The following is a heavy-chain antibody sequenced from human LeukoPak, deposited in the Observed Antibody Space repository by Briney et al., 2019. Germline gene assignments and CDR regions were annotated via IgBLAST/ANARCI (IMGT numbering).Heavy chain of an antibody. Sequence: ASVKVSCKASGYTFTSYAMNWVRQAPGQGLEWMGWINTNTGNPTYAQGFTGRFAFSLDTSVSTAYLQIRSLKAEDTAVYYCARVHYYDNSGYYPPAYYFDSWGQGTLVTVSS. J-gene: IGHJ4*02. D-gene: IGHD3-22*01. V-gene: IGHV7-4-1*02. CDR3: ARVHYYDNSGYYPPAYYFDS. CDR2: INTNTGNP. CDR1: GYTFTSYA.